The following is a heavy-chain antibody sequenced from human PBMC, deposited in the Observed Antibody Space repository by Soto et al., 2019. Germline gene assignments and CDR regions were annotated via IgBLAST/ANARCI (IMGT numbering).Heavy chain of an antibody. D-gene: IGHD5-18*01. CDR1: GFTFSSYS. CDR3: ARDQPGYSYGYGLGY. J-gene: IGHJ4*02. V-gene: IGHV3-21*01. Sequence: EVQLVESGGGLVKPGGSLRLSCAASGFTFSSYSMNWVRQAPGKGLEWVSSISSSSSYIYYADSVKGRFTISRDNAKNSLYLQMNSLRAEYTAGYYCARDQPGYSYGYGLGYWGQGTLVTVSS. CDR2: ISSSSSYI.